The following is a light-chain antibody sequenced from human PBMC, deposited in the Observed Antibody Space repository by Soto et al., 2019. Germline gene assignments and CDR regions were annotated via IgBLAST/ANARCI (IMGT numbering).Light chain of an antibody. CDR2: EVT. J-gene: IGLJ2*01. CDR3: RSYTSTTTHVV. Sequence: QSALTQPPSASGSPGQTVTISCTGTSSDVGGYDYVSWYQQHPGEAPKLIIYEVTKRPSGVPDRFSGSKSGNTASLTISGLQAEDEADYYCRSYTSTTTHVVFGGGTKLTVL. CDR1: SSDVGGYDY. V-gene: IGLV2-8*01.